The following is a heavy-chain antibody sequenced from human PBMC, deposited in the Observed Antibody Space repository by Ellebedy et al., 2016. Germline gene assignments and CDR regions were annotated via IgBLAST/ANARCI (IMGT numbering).Heavy chain of an antibody. D-gene: IGHD3-10*01. V-gene: IGHV4-31*03. CDR2: FYYSGST. J-gene: IGHJ4*02. CDR1: GGSISSGAFY. CDR3: ARDEGGSGSLSY. Sequence: SETLSLTCTVSGGSISSGAFYWTWIRQHPGKGLAWIGNFYYSGSTYYPPSLKRRVTISLDTSKNQFSLRLSSVTAADTAVYYCARDEGGSGSLSYWGQGTLVTVSS.